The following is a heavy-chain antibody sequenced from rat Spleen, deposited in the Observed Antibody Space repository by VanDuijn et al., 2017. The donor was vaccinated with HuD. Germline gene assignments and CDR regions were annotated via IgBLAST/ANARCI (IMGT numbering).Heavy chain of an antibody. Sequence: EVRLVESGGDVVQPGRSLKLSCSASGFTFPNYDIAWVRQAPTKGREWIASISTGGGNTYYRDSVKGRFTISRDNAKNTQYLQMDSLRSEDTATYYCTRGYVMDAWGQGASVTVSS. CDR1: GFTFPNYD. V-gene: IGHV5S13*01. CDR2: ISTGGGNT. CDR3: TRGYVMDA. J-gene: IGHJ4*01.